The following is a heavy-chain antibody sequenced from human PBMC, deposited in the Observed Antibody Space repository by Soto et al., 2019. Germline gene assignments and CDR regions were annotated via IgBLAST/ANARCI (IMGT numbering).Heavy chain of an antibody. CDR3: AINEGRDVSNFDY. Sequence: QVQLVQSGAEVKKPGSSVKVSCQASGGTFNNFAFTWVRQAPGQGLEWLGGIMPVFHTTNIAQTFQDRITVTADDFTTTVYMELSSLSSEDTAIYYCAINEGRDVSNFDYWGQGTLVTVSS. CDR2: IMPVFHTT. CDR1: GGTFNNFA. J-gene: IGHJ4*02. D-gene: IGHD2-15*01. V-gene: IGHV1-69*01.